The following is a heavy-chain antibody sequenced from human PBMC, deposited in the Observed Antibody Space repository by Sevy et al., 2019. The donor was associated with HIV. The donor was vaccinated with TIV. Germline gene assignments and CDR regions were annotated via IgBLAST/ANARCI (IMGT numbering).Heavy chain of an antibody. V-gene: IGHV4-39*01. CDR3: ARHGAWRFYFDF. Sequence: SETLSLTCTVSGGSMSSSDYFWGWVRQPPGKGLEWIGSIYYNGDTYHSPSLKGRVTVAVDTSKNQFFLTLTSVTAADTAIYYCARHGAWRFYFDFWGQGALVTVSS. J-gene: IGHJ4*02. D-gene: IGHD3-16*01. CDR2: IYYNGDT. CDR1: GGSMSSSDYF.